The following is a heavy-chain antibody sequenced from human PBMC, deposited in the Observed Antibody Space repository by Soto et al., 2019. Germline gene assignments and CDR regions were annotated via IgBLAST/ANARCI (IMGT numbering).Heavy chain of an antibody. CDR1: GGTFSSYA. CDR2: IIPIFGTA. CDR3: ARDYSGRITIFGVGTWRAFEI. J-gene: IGHJ3*02. Sequence: SVKVSCKASGGTFSSYAISWVRQAPGQGLEWMGGIIPIFGTANYAQKFQGRVTITADESTSTAYMELSSLRSEDTAVYYCARDYSGRITIFGVGTWRAFEIWGQGTMVTV. V-gene: IGHV1-69*13. D-gene: IGHD3-3*01.